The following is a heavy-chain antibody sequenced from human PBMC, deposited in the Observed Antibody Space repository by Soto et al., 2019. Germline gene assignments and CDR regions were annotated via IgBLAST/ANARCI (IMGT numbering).Heavy chain of an antibody. D-gene: IGHD5-12*01. CDR3: ASHGDICSGSDCYRYFNY. V-gene: IGHV3-7*03. CDR2: IKGDGSEQ. CDR1: EFTFSNYW. Sequence: GGSLRLSCVASEFTFSNYWMNWVRQAPGKGLEWVANIKGDGSEQHYVDSVKGRFTISRDNAKSSLYLQMNTLKAEDTAIYYCASHGDICSGSDCYRYFNYCGQGTLVTVPS. J-gene: IGHJ4*02.